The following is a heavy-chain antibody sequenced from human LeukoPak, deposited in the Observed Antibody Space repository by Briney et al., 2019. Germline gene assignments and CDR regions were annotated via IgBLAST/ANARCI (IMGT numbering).Heavy chain of an antibody. J-gene: IGHJ4*02. CDR3: ASNYYDNSALSH. V-gene: IGHV5-51*01. CDR2: IYPGDSDT. D-gene: IGHD3-22*01. Sequence: GESLKISCKGSGYRFTNYWIGWVRQMPGKGLEWMGIIYPGDSDTRYSPSFQGQVTISADKSISPAYLQWSSLKASDTAMYYCASNYYDNSALSHWGQGTLVTVSS. CDR1: GYRFTNYW.